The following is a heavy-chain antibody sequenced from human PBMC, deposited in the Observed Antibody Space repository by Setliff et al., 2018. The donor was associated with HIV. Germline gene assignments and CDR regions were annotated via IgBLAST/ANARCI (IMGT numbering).Heavy chain of an antibody. J-gene: IGHJ4*02. CDR2: ISTYSDET. Sequence: ASVKVSCKASGYTFTSYAMHWVRQAPGQGLEWMGWISTYSDETSYSQNLQGRLTMTTDTSTGTAYMDLRSLRSDDTAVYYCARRGNYYASAFDYWGQGTLVTVSS. V-gene: IGHV1-18*01. D-gene: IGHD3-10*01. CDR1: GYTFTSYA. CDR3: ARRGNYYASAFDY.